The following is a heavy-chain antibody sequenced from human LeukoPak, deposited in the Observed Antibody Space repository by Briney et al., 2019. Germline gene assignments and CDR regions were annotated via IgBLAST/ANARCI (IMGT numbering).Heavy chain of an antibody. D-gene: IGHD3-22*01. CDR2: MNPNSGNK. CDR3: ARGGGYYDSSGYRIDAFDF. V-gene: IGHV1-8*01. CDR1: GYTFTTHD. Sequence: GASVKVSCKASGYTFTTHDINWVRQATGQGLEWMGWMNPNSGNKVYAQKFQGRVTMTRSTSISTAYMELSSLRSEDTAVYYCARGGGYYDSSGYRIDAFDFWGQGTMVTVSS. J-gene: IGHJ3*01.